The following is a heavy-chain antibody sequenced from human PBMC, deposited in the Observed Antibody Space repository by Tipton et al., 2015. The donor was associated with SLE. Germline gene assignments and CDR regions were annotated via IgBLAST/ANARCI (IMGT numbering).Heavy chain of an antibody. CDR2: ISGYNANT. CDR1: GYTFSNYG. J-gene: IGHJ6*02. D-gene: IGHD3-16*01. V-gene: IGHV1-18*01. Sequence: QLVQSGPEVKKPGASVKVSCKASGYTFSNYGISWVRQAPGQGLEWMGWISGYNANTNYAQKFQGRVTMTTDTSTSTACMGLRSLRSDDGAVYYCGKDLGPGGLGVWGQGTTVAVS. CDR3: GKDLGPGGLGV.